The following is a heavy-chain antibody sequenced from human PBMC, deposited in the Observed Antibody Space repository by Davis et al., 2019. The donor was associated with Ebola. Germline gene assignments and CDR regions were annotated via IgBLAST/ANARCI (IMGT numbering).Heavy chain of an antibody. CDR2: IYYSGNT. V-gene: IGHV4-59*01. CDR3: ATHSGSYYRVDY. J-gene: IGHJ4*02. D-gene: IGHD1-26*01. Sequence: PGGSLRLSCTVSGGSISSYYWSWFRQPPGKGLEWIGYIYYSGNTKYSPPLKSRVTISVDTSKNQFSLKLSSVTAADTAVYYCATHSGSYYRVDYWGQGTLVTVSS. CDR1: GGSISSYY.